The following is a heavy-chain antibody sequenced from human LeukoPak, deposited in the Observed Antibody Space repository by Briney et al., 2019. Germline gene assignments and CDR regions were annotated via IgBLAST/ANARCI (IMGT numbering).Heavy chain of an antibody. CDR2: IKQDGSEK. CDR3: AKEAVATKGSFDV. Sequence: PGGSLRLSCAASGFTFSSYWMNWVRQAPGKGLEWVANIKQDGSEKYYVDSVKGRFTISRDNAKNSLYLQMNSLRAEDTAVYYCAKEAVATKGSFDVWGQGTMVIVSS. V-gene: IGHV3-7*01. CDR1: GFTFSSYW. D-gene: IGHD5-24*01. J-gene: IGHJ3*01.